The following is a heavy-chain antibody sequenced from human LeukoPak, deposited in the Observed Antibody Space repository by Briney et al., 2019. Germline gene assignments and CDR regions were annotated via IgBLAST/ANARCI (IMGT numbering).Heavy chain of an antibody. V-gene: IGHV1-2*02. CDR1: GYTFTGYY. J-gene: IGHJ3*02. CDR3: ARDIDTMVRGVINAFDI. Sequence: GASVKVSCKASGYTFTGYYMHWVRQAPGQGLEWMGWINPNSGGTNYAQKFQGRVTMTRDTSISTAYMELSRLRSDDTAVYYCARDIDTMVRGVINAFDIWGQGTMVTVSS. D-gene: IGHD3-10*01. CDR2: INPNSGGT.